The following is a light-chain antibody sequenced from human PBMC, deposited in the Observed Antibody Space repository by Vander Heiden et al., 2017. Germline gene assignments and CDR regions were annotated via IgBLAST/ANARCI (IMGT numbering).Light chain of an antibody. J-gene: IGKJ4*01. V-gene: IGKV1-33*01. CDR3: QQYDNRPPLT. CDR2: DAS. CDR1: QDISNY. Sequence: DIQMTQSPSSLSASLGDRVTITCQASQDISNYLTWYQQKPEKAPKLLIYDASNLETGVPSRFSGSGSGTDFTFTISSLQPEDIATYYCQQYDNRPPLTFGEGTKVEIK.